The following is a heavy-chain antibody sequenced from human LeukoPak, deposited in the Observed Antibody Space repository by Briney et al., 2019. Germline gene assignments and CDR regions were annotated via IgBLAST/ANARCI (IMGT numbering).Heavy chain of an antibody. D-gene: IGHD3-22*01. CDR3: AKSAYYYDSPGYFDY. CDR2: ISYDGSNK. Sequence: PGGSLRLSCAASGFTFSSYGMHWVRQAPGKGPEWVAVISYDGSNKYYADSVKGRFTISRDNSKNTLYLQMNSLRAEDTAVYYCAKSAYYYDSPGYFDYWGQGTLVTVSS. J-gene: IGHJ4*02. V-gene: IGHV3-30*18. CDR1: GFTFSSYG.